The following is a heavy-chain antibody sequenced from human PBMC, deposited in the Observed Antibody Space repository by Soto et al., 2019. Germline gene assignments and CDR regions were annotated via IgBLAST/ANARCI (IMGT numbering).Heavy chain of an antibody. CDR1: GFTFSTYS. Sequence: GGSLRLSCAASGFTFSTYSMDWVRQAPGKGLEWISYITKSSKTIYYADSVKGRFTISRDNAKNSLYLQMNSLRAEDTAVYYCTRDHGYGYGMDVWGQGTTVTVSS. J-gene: IGHJ6*02. V-gene: IGHV3-48*01. CDR2: ITKSSKTI. D-gene: IGHD5-12*01. CDR3: TRDHGYGYGMDV.